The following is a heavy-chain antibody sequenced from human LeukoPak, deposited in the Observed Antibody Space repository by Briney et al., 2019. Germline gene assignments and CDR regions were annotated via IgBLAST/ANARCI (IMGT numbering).Heavy chain of an antibody. D-gene: IGHD6-19*01. V-gene: IGHV3-7*01. CDR3: ARRGTIAVPVFWFDP. CDR1: GFTVSSNY. CDR2: VKQDGSEK. Sequence: GGSLRLSCAASGFTVSSNYMSWVRQAPGKGLEWVANVKQDGSEKYYLDSLEGRFTISRDNAKNSVYLQINRLRAEDTAVYYCARRGTIAVPVFWFDPWGQGTLVIVSS. J-gene: IGHJ5*02.